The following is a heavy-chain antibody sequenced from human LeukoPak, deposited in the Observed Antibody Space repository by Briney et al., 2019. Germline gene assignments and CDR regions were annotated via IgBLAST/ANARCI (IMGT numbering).Heavy chain of an antibody. D-gene: IGHD2-2*01. Sequence: HTGGSLRLSCAASGFTFSSYAMSWVRQAPGKGLEWVSGINDSGGSKSHADSVKGRFTISRDSSKNTLCLQMNSLRAEDTAVYYCARAHYRSTSCYYGDAFDIWGQGTMVTVSS. V-gene: IGHV3-23*01. CDR3: ARAHYRSTSCYYGDAFDI. CDR1: GFTFSSYA. J-gene: IGHJ3*02. CDR2: INDSGGSK.